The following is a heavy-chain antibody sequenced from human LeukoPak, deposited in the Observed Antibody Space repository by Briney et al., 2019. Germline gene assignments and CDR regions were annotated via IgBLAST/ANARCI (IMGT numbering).Heavy chain of an antibody. V-gene: IGHV4-61*01. CDR1: GGSVSSGSYY. D-gene: IGHD3-22*01. Sequence: SETLSLTCTVSGGSVSSGSYYWSWIRQPPGKGLEWIGYIYYSGSTNYNPSLKSRVTISVDTSKNQFSLKLSSVTAADTAVYYCARGQLGYFLYYSDYWGQGTLVTVSS. CDR3: ARGQLGYFLYYSDY. CDR2: IYYSGST. J-gene: IGHJ4*02.